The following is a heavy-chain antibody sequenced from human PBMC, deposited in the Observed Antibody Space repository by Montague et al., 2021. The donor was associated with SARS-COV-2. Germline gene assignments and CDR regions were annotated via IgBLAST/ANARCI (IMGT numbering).Heavy chain of an antibody. CDR2: SYYSGSVTT. Sequence: SETLSLTCSVSGGSFSNYYWCWVRQSPGKGLERIGYSYYSGSVTTSYNPSLKSRVSISVDTSENQFSLRLTSVTAADTAVYYCARRGGGEVFVRFMYWYFDVGGRGPRVTVS. CDR3: ARRGGGEVFVRFMYWYFDV. V-gene: IGHV4-59*13. CDR1: GGSFSNYY. J-gene: IGHJ2*01. D-gene: IGHD3-10*01.